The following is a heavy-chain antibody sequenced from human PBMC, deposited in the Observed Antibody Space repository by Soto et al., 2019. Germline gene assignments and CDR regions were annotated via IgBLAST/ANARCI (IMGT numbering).Heavy chain of an antibody. D-gene: IGHD2-15*01. J-gene: IGHJ5*01. CDR2: IFYSGST. CDR1: GDSISGGAYY. Sequence: QVQLQESGPGLVKPSQTLSLTCAVSGDSISGGAYYWSWIRQPPGKGLEWIGYIFYSGSTYYNPSLKSRVIISVDTAKNQFSLKLSSVTAADTAVYYCARGSGVIDSWGQGTLVTVSS. V-gene: IGHV4-30-4*01. CDR3: ARGSGVIDS.